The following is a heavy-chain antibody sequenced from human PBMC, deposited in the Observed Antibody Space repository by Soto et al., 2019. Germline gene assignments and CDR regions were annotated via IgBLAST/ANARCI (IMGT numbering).Heavy chain of an antibody. Sequence: QVQLVQSGAEVKKPGSSVKVSCKASGGTFSSYAISWVRQAPGQGLEWMGGIIPIFGTANYAQKFQGRVTITADESTSTAYMELSSLRSEDTAVYYCARGGVGATGGYYYYGMDVWVQGTTVTVSS. CDR2: IIPIFGTA. D-gene: IGHD1-26*01. CDR3: ARGGVGATGGYYYYGMDV. J-gene: IGHJ6*02. CDR1: GGTFSSYA. V-gene: IGHV1-69*01.